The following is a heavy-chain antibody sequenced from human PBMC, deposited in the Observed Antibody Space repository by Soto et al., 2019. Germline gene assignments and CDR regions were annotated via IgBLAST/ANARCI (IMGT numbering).Heavy chain of an antibody. CDR3: AKDWGTTGDGLLKGFLDV. CDR2: IWYDGSEQ. Sequence: QVQLVESGGGVAQPGRSLRLSCTASGFSFSQTAIHWVRQTPDKGLEWVASIWYDGSEQYYADSVKGRFTISRDNSKNTVYRQRNSRRVDETSVYYCAKDWGTTGDGLLKGFLDVWGRGTQVTVSS. V-gene: IGHV3-33*06. CDR1: GFSFSQTA. D-gene: IGHD7-27*01. J-gene: IGHJ2*01.